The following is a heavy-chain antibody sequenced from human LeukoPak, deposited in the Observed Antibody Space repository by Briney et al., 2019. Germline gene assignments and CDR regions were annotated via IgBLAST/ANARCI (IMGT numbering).Heavy chain of an antibody. CDR1: GSTFSAYA. Sequence: PGGSLRLSCEASGSTFSAYAMTWVRQAPGKGLEWVSSIGSDNKPHYSESVKGRFTISRDNSKNTLYLQMNSLRAEDTAVYYCARDGIAAAGQYYCYGMDVWGQGTTVTVSS. J-gene: IGHJ6*02. CDR2: IGSDNKP. V-gene: IGHV3-69-1*01. CDR3: ARDGIAAAGQYYCYGMDV. D-gene: IGHD6-13*01.